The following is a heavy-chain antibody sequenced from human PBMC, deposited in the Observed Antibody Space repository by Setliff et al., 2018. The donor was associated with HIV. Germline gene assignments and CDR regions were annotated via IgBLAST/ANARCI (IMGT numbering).Heavy chain of an antibody. Sequence: ASVKIACKASGYPFSIYDINWVRQATGQGLEWMGWMNPNSGNTGYAQKFQGRVTMIRNTSISTAYMELSSLISEDTAVYYCARIAWPWWQWLVRSGKWYFDYWGQGTLVTVSS. J-gene: IGHJ4*02. D-gene: IGHD6-19*01. CDR1: GYPFSIYD. V-gene: IGHV1-8*01. CDR3: ARIAWPWWQWLVRSGKWYFDY. CDR2: MNPNSGNT.